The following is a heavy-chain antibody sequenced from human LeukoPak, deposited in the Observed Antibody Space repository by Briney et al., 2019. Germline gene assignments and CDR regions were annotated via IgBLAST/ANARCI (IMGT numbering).Heavy chain of an antibody. CDR1: GYTFTGYY. CDR3: ARDWGVGAKEYYFDY. J-gene: IGHJ4*02. Sequence: GASVTVSCKASGYTFTGYYMHWVRQAPGQGLEWMGIINPSGGSTSYAQKFQGRVTMTRDTSTSTVYMELSSLRSEDTAVYYCARDWGVGAKEYYFDYWGQGTLVTVSS. V-gene: IGHV1-46*01. CDR2: INPSGGST. D-gene: IGHD1-26*01.